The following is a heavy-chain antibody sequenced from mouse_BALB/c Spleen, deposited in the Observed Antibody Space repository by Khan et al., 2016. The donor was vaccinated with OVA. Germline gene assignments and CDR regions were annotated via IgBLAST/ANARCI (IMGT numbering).Heavy chain of an antibody. CDR1: GFTFSTYA. CDR2: ISSGGDNI. V-gene: IGHV5-9-3*01. D-gene: IGHD1-1*01. Sequence: EVQLVESGGDLVKPGGSLKLSCSASGFTFSTYAMSWVRQTPEKRLEWVATISSGGDNIFYPDSVKGRFTISRDNAKNTLYLQMSSLRSEDTASYYCARHNYGPFAYWGQGTLVTVSA. J-gene: IGHJ3*01. CDR3: ARHNYGPFAY.